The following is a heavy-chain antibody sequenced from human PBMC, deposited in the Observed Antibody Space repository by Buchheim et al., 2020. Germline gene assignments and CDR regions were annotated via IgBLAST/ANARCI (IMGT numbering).Heavy chain of an antibody. V-gene: IGHV4-31*03. CDR1: GGSISSGGYY. D-gene: IGHD3-10*01. CDR2: IYYSGST. Sequence: QVQLQESGPGLVKPSQTLSLTCTVSGGSISSGGYYWSWIRQHPGKGLEWIGYIYYSGSTYYNPSLKSRVTISVDTSKNQFPLKLSSVTAADTAVYYCARGLSLDLWFGETITGGNWFDPWGQGTL. J-gene: IGHJ5*02. CDR3: ARGLSLDLWFGETITGGNWFDP.